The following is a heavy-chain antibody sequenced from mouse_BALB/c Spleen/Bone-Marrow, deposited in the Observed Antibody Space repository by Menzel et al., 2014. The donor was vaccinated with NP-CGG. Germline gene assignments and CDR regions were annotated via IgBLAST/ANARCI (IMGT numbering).Heavy chain of an antibody. CDR2: ISSGGSNT. D-gene: IGHD2-2*01. CDR3: ARQRGYDYAMDY. V-gene: IGHV5-12-1*01. Sequence: DVQLVESGGGLVKPGGSLKLSCAASGFAFSGYDMSWVRQTPEKRLEWVAYISSGGSNTYYPDTVKGRFTISRDNAKNTLYLQMNSLKSEDTAMYYCARQRGYDYAMDYWGQETSVTVSS. J-gene: IGHJ4*01. CDR1: GFAFSGYD.